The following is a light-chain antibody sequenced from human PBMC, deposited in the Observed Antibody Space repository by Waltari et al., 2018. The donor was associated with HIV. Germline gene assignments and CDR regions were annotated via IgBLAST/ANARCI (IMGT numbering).Light chain of an antibody. CDR2: DVA. J-gene: IGLJ3*02. Sequence: SAVTQPASVSGLPGQSITISCTGGDSDFGLYNFVSWYQQHPGRVPRLILYDVASRAPGISDRFSGSRSGPTASLNISRLRAEDEADYYCASFTGDDTLLFGGGTKVTVL. CDR1: DSDFGLYNF. CDR3: ASFTGDDTLL. V-gene: IGLV2-14*03.